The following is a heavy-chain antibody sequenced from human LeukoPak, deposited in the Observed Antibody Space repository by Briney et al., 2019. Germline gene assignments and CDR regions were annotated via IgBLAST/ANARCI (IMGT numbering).Heavy chain of an antibody. Sequence: GRSLRLSCAASGFTFSSFAVHWVRQSPGRGLEWLTAVSNDERNKYSADSVKGRFAISRDNSKSTLYLQMNSLRAEDTAIYYCARAHYDFWSGPFDLWGQGILVIVSS. V-gene: IGHV3-30*09. CDR3: ARAHYDFWSGPFDL. CDR1: GFTFSSFA. D-gene: IGHD3-3*01. CDR2: VSNDERNK. J-gene: IGHJ4*02.